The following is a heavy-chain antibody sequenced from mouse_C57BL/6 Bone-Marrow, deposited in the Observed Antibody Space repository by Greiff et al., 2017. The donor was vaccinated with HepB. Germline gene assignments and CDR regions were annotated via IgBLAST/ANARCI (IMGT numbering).Heavy chain of an antibody. CDR1: GFTFSSYA. CDR2: ISDGGSYT. V-gene: IGHV5-4*01. D-gene: IGHD2-2*01. J-gene: IGHJ3*01. CDR3: ASPYGYDAAY. Sequence: EVHLVESGGGLVKPGGSLKLSCAASGFTFSSYAMSWVRQTPEKRLEWVATISDGGSYTYYPDNVKGRFTISRDKAKNNLYLQMSHLKSEDTAMYYCASPYGYDAAYWGQGTLVTVSA.